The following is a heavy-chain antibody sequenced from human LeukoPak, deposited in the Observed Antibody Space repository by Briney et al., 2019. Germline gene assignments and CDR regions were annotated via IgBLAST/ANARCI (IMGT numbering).Heavy chain of an antibody. V-gene: IGHV3-30*18. CDR1: GFTFSSYC. J-gene: IGHJ4*02. D-gene: IGHD3-10*01. CDR2: ISYDGSNK. CDR3: AKELRVTSEAQGDFHD. Sequence: GGSLRLSCAASGFTFSSYCMHWVRQAPGKGLEWVADISYDGSNKYYADSVKGRFIIFRENSKNTLYLQMNSLRAEDTAVYYCAKELRVTSEAQGDFHDWGQGTLVTVAS.